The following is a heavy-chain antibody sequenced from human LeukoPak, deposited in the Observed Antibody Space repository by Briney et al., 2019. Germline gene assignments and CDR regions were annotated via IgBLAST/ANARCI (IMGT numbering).Heavy chain of an antibody. CDR2: INPNSGGT. J-gene: IGHJ4*02. Sequence: GASVKVSCKASGYTFTSYGITWVRQAPGQGLEWMGWINPNSGGTNFAQKFQARVTMTRDTSITTAYMELSRLRSDDTAVYYCARDFYGGYSYGPFDYWGQGTLVTVSS. V-gene: IGHV1-2*02. CDR1: GYTFTSYG. CDR3: ARDFYGGYSYGPFDY. D-gene: IGHD5-18*01.